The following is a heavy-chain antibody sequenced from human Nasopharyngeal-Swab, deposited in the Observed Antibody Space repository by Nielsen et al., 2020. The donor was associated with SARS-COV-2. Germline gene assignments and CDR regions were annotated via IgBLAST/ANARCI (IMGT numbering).Heavy chain of an antibody. V-gene: IGHV3-30-3*01. D-gene: IGHD4-23*01. Sequence: VRQAPGKGLEWVAVISYDGSNKYYADSVKGRFTISRDNSKNTPYLQMNSLRAEDTAVYYCARGRTTVVTGDAFDIWGQGTMVTVSS. CDR2: ISYDGSNK. CDR3: ARGRTTVVTGDAFDI. J-gene: IGHJ3*02.